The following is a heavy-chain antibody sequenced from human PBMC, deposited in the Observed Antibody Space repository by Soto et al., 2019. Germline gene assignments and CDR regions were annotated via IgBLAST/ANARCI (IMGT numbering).Heavy chain of an antibody. V-gene: IGHV1-18*01. CDR2: ISAYNGNT. D-gene: IGHD3-3*01. J-gene: IGHJ6*03. CDR1: GYTFTSYG. CDR3: GSLGADKITIFGVVYYYMDV. Sequence: ASVKVSCKASGYTFTSYGISWVRQAPGQGLEWMGWISAYNGNTNYAQKLQGRVTMTTDTSTSTAYMELRSLRSDDTAVYYCGSLGADKITIFGVVYYYMDVWGKGTTVTVSS.